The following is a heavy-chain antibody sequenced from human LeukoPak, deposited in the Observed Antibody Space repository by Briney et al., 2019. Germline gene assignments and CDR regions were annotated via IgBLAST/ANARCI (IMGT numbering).Heavy chain of an antibody. CDR3: ARHRFESSGWYLYYFDY. V-gene: IGHV4-34*01. D-gene: IGHD6-19*01. CDR2: INHSGST. CDR1: GGSFSGYY. J-gene: IGHJ4*02. Sequence: PSETLSLTCAVYGGSFSGYYWSWIRQPPGKGLEWIGEINHSGSTNYNPSLKSRVTISVDTSKNQFSLKLSSVTAADTAVYYCARHRFESSGWYLYYFDYWGQGTLVTVSS.